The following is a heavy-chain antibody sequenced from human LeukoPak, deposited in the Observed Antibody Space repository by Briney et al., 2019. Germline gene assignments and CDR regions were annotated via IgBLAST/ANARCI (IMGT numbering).Heavy chain of an antibody. CDR2: ISAYNGNT. V-gene: IGHV1-18*01. CDR3: ASSLWFGEPDFDY. CDR1: GYTFTSYG. J-gene: IGHJ4*02. D-gene: IGHD3-10*01. Sequence: GDSVKVSCKASGYTFTSYGISWVRQAPGQGLEWMGWISAYNGNTNYAQKLQGRVTMTTDTSTSTAYMELRSLRSDDTAVYYSASSLWFGEPDFDYWGQGTLVTVSS.